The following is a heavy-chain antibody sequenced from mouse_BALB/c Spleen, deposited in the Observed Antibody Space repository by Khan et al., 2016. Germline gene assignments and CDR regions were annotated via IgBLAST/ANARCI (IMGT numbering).Heavy chain of an antibody. D-gene: IGHD2-14*01. V-gene: IGHV1-12*01. CDR1: GYTFTSYN. Sequence: QVQLQQPGAELVKPGASVKMSCKASGYTFTSYNMHWVKQTPGQGLEWIGAIYPGNGDTSYSQKFKGKATLTADKSSSTAYMQLSSLTSEDSAVYYCAGDYRYEFAYWGQGTLVTVSA. CDR3: AGDYRYEFAY. J-gene: IGHJ3*01. CDR2: IYPGNGDT.